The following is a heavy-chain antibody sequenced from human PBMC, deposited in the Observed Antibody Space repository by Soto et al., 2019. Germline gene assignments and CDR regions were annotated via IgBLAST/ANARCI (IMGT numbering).Heavy chain of an antibody. D-gene: IGHD2-8*02. V-gene: IGHV4-39*01. CDR1: GGSINTSSYY. CDR3: ARDGYCGTARCYMVGGVYPVNYCMDV. CDR2: IYHSGTT. Sequence: LSLTCNVSGGSINTSSYYWGWVRQAPGKGLEWIGSIYHSGTTYYNPSLKGRVSISIDTSKNQFSLTLSSVTAADSATYYCARDGYCGTARCYMVGGVYPVNYCMDVWGRGTTVTVSS. J-gene: IGHJ6*02.